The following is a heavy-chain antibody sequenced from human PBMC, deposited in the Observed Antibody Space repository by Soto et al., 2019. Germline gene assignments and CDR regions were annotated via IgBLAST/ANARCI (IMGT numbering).Heavy chain of an antibody. CDR1: GCSISSGGYY. V-gene: IGHV4-31*03. J-gene: IGHJ6*02. D-gene: IGHD3-10*01. CDR2: IYYSGST. CDR3: ARELRFGEDYYGMDV. Sequence: SETLSLTCTVSGCSISSGGYYWSWIRQHPGKGLEWIGYIYYSGSTYYNPSLKSRVTISVDTSKNQFSLKLSSVTAADTAVYYCARELRFGEDYYGMDVWGQGTTVTVSS.